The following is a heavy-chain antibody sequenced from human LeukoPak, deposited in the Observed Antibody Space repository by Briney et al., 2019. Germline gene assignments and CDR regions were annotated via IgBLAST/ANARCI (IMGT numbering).Heavy chain of an antibody. CDR1: GFTFSSYS. CDR3: ARGDPYYSGLDS. CDR2: ISSSGTI. D-gene: IGHD3-10*01. Sequence: PGGSLRLSCAASGFTFSSYSMNWVRQAPGKGLEWVSYISSSGTIYYADSVQGRFTISRDNARNSLYLQMNSLRVEDTAVYYCARGDPYYSGLDSWGQGTLVTVSS. J-gene: IGHJ4*02. V-gene: IGHV3-48*04.